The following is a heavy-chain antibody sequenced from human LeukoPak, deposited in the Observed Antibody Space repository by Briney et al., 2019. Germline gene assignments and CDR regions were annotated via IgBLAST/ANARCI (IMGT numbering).Heavy chain of an antibody. Sequence: PGGSLRLSCAASGFTFSSYGMHWVRQAPGKGLEWVAVIWYDGSNKYYADSVKGRFTISRDNSKNTLYLQMNSLRAEDTAVYYCAKPGLLGYQLLFPLANAYYYYMDVWGKGTTVTVSS. CDR3: AKPGLLGYQLLFPLANAYYYYMDV. CDR1: GFTFSSYG. V-gene: IGHV3-33*06. CDR2: IWYDGSNK. J-gene: IGHJ6*03. D-gene: IGHD2-2*01.